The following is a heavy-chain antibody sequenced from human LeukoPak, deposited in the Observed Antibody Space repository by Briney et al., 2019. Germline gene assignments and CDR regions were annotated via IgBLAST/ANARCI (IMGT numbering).Heavy chain of an antibody. D-gene: IGHD5-12*01. CDR2: IKQDGNEK. Sequence: PGGSLRLSCAASGFTFSSYWMTWVRQAPGKGLEWVANIKQDGNEKNYGNNEKGRLTIARENAKNSLYLQMNCLRLEEPAVYYFARDAGNSGYDLFDFWGQGTLVTVSS. CDR1: GFTFSSYW. J-gene: IGHJ4*02. CDR3: ARDAGNSGYDLFDF. V-gene: IGHV3-7*04.